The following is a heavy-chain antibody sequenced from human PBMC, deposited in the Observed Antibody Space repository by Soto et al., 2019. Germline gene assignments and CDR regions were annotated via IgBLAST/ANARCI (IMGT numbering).Heavy chain of an antibody. CDR1: GGSISSSSYY. V-gene: IGHV4-39*01. Sequence: PSETLSLTCTVSGGSISSSSYYWGWIRQPPGKGLEWIGGIYYSGSTYYNPSLKSRVTISVDTSKNQFSLKLSSVTAADTAVYYCARPLGWNTYGMDVWGQGTTVTVSS. D-gene: IGHD1-1*01. CDR3: ARPLGWNTYGMDV. CDR2: IYYSGST. J-gene: IGHJ6*02.